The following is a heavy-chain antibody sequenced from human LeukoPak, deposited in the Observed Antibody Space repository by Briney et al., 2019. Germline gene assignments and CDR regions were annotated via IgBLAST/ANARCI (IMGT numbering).Heavy chain of an antibody. J-gene: IGHJ4*02. D-gene: IGHD2-2*01. V-gene: IGHV1-2*06. CDR3: TSRDCSSTSCSDY. CDR1: GYTFSKYG. Sequence: ASAKVSCKASGYTFSKYGISWVRQAPGQGLEWMGRINPNSGGTNYAQKFQGRVTMTRDTSISTAYTELSRLRSDDTAVYYCTSRDCSSTSCSDYWGQGTLVTVSS. CDR2: INPNSGGT.